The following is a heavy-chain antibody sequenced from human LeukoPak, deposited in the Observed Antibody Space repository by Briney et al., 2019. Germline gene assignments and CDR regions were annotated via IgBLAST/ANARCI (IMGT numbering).Heavy chain of an antibody. V-gene: IGHV3-13*05. CDR1: GFTFSRYD. J-gene: IGHJ3*02. D-gene: IGHD3-3*01. CDR3: ARGFLGDAFDI. CDR2: IGTVGDP. Sequence: GGSLRLSCAASGFTFSRYDMHWVRQATGKGLEWVSAIGTVGDPYYPGSVKGRFTISRENAKNSSYLQMNSLRAGDTAVYYCARGFLGDAFDIWGQGTMVTVSS.